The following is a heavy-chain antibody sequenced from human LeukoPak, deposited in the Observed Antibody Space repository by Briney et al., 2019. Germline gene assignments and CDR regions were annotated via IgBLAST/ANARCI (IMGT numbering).Heavy chain of an antibody. CDR1: GGSISSYY. CDR2: IYYSGST. J-gene: IGHJ6*03. V-gene: IGHV4-59*01. Sequence: NPSETPSLTCTVSGGSISSYYWSWLRQPAGKGLEWIGYIYYSGSTNYNPSLKSRVTISVDPSKNQFSLKLSSVTAADTAVYYCAVPNYYYMDVWGKGTTVTVSS. CDR3: AVPNYYYMDV.